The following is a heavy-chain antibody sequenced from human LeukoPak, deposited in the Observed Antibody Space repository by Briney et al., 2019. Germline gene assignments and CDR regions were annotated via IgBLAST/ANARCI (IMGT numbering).Heavy chain of an antibody. CDR3: ARDYSGSAYYDFWSGRATFDY. CDR2: ISAYNGNT. V-gene: IGHV1-18*01. CDR1: GYTFTSYG. D-gene: IGHD3-3*01. J-gene: IGHJ4*02. Sequence: ASVKVSCKASGYTFTSYGISWVRQAPGQGLEGMGCISAYNGNTNYAQTRQGRVTITTDTSTSTAYMELRSLRSDDTAVYYCARDYSGSAYYDFWSGRATFDYWGQGTLVTVSS.